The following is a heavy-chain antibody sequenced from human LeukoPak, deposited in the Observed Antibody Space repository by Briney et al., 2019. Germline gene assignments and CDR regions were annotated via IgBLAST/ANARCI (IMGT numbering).Heavy chain of an antibody. Sequence: GGSLRLSCTTAGFNFGDYAMTWVRQAPGKGLEWVGLIRSKTYGRTTEYAASVKGRFTISRDDSKSIAYLQMNSLNIEDTAVYFCSRGLTVVGAKYYFDYWGQGTLVTVSS. CDR2: IRSKTYGRTT. D-gene: IGHD1-26*01. V-gene: IGHV3-49*04. J-gene: IGHJ4*02. CDR1: GFNFGDYA. CDR3: SRGLTVVGAKYYFDY.